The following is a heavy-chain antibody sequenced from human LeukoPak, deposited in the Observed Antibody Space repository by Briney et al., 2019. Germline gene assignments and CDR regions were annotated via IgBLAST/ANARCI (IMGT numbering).Heavy chain of an antibody. CDR2: ISGSGGST. CDR1: GFTFSSYA. J-gene: IGHJ4*02. Sequence: GGSLRLSCAAPGFTFSSYAMSWVRQAPGKGLEWVSAISGSGGSTYYADSVKGRFTISRDNSKNTLYLQMNSLRAEDTAVYYCAPSIAVAGWFDYWGQGTLVTVSS. D-gene: IGHD6-19*01. CDR3: APSIAVAGWFDY. V-gene: IGHV3-23*01.